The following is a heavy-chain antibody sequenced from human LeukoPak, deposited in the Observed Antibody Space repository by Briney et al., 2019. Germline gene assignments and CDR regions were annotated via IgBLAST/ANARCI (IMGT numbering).Heavy chain of an antibody. D-gene: IGHD6-19*01. CDR2: ISGSGGTS. CDR1: GFIFSRYG. CDR3: AKDHLPGIVVADRDY. J-gene: IGHJ4*02. Sequence: GGTLRLSCAASGFIFSRYGMSWVRQAPGKGLEWVSAISGSGGTSYYADSVKGRLTISRDNSKNTLYLQINSLRAEDTALYYCAKDHLPGIVVADRDYWGQGTLVTVSS. V-gene: IGHV3-23*01.